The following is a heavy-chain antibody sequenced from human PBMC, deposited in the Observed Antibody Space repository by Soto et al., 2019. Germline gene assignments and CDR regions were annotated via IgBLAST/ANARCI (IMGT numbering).Heavy chain of an antibody. CDR3: ATDMGDLLY. V-gene: IGHV3-15*07. D-gene: IGHD1-26*01. J-gene: IGHJ4*02. Sequence: EVQLVESGGDLAKPGGSLRLSCAVSGFTFSYAWMNWVRQAPGKGLEWVGRIKSKTDGGPTDYAATVKGRYTISRDDSRNMFFLQMNSLGTEDTAVYYCATDMGDLLYLGQGTRVCVSS. CDR1: GFTFSYAW. CDR2: IKSKTDGGPT.